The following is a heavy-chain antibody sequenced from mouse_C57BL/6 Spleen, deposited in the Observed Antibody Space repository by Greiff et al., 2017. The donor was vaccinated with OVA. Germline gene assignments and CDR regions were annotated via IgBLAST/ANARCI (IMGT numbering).Heavy chain of an antibody. CDR2: IRNKANGYTT. CDR1: GFTFTDYY. Sequence: EVNLVESGGGLVQPGGSLSLSCAASGFTFTDYYMSWVRQPPGKALEWLGFIRNKANGYTTEYSASVKGRFTISRDNSQSILYLQMNALRAEDSATYYCARDSNYVGYAMDYWGQGTSVTVSS. CDR3: ARDSNYVGYAMDY. V-gene: IGHV7-3*01. J-gene: IGHJ4*01. D-gene: IGHD2-1*01.